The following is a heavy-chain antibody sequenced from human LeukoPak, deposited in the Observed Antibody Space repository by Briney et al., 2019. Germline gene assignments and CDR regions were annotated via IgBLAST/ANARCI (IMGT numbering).Heavy chain of an antibody. J-gene: IGHJ4*02. D-gene: IGHD1-1*01. CDR3: AKGRETTASGTFDY. CDR2: INEDESKE. Sequence: GGSLLLSCAASGLNFRRYWMSWVRQAPGKGLEWVGNINEDESKEYYMDSVKGRFTIARDNAKNSLYLQMNSLRAEDTAVYYCAKGRETTASGTFDYLGQGGLVTVSS. V-gene: IGHV3-7*02. CDR1: GLNFRRYW.